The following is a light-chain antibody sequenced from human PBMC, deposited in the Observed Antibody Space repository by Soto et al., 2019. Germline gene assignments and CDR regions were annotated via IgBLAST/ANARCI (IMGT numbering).Light chain of an antibody. Sequence: QSVLTQPPSVSGSPGQSITISCTGTSSDVGGYNYVSWYQQHPGKAPKLMIYDVSNRPSGVSNRFSGSKSGNTASQTISGLQAEDEADYYCSSYTSSSTLVFGGGTKRTVL. CDR1: SSDVGGYNY. CDR2: DVS. CDR3: SSYTSSSTLV. V-gene: IGLV2-14*01. J-gene: IGLJ2*01.